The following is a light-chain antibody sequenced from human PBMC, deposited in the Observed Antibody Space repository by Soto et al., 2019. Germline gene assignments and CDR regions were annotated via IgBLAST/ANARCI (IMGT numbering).Light chain of an antibody. J-gene: IGLJ3*02. CDR2: VNSDGSH. CDR3: QTWGTGPWV. CDR1: SGHSSYA. V-gene: IGLV4-69*01. Sequence: QSVLTQSPSSSASLGASVKLTCTLTSGHSSYAIAWHQQQPEKGPRYLMKVNSDGSHSKGDGIPDRFSGSSPGAERYLTISSLQSEDEADYYCQTWGTGPWVFGGGTQLTVL.